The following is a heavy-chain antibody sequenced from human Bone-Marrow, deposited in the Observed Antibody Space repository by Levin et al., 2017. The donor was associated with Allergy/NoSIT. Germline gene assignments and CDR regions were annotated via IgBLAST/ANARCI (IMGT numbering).Heavy chain of an antibody. Sequence: GESLKISCKASGYAFTSYEINWVRQATGQGPEWLGWMNPNFGTTGYAQKFQGRVTMTRNTPINTAYMELSSLTFEDSALYYCARAGGSGPIGHYYGMDVWGQGTTVAVSS. D-gene: IGHD3-10*01. J-gene: IGHJ6*02. CDR3: ARAGGSGPIGHYYGMDV. CDR1: GYAFTSYE. CDR2: MNPNFGTT. V-gene: IGHV1-8*01.